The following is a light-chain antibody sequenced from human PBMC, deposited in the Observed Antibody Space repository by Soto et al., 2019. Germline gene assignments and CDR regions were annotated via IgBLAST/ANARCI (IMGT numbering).Light chain of an antibody. Sequence: QSALTQPASVSGSPGQSITVSCTGTKNNLGSYDLVSWYQKYPDKAPTLLIYEATKRPSGISSRFSGSKSGNTASLTISGLQTEDEADYYCSSFTTSSTLVVFGGGTKLTVL. CDR3: SSFTTSSTLVV. CDR1: KNNLGSYDL. CDR2: EAT. V-gene: IGLV2-14*02. J-gene: IGLJ2*01.